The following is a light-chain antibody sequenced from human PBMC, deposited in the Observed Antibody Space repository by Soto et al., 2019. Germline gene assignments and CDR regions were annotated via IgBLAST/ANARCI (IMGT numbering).Light chain of an antibody. Sequence: QSALTQPRSVSGSPGQSVTISCTGTSNDVGGYNYVSWYQQHPGKAPKLLISDVNKRPSGVPDRFSGSKSGNTASLIISGLQDDEEADYYCCSYAGSSAWVFGGGTKLTVL. V-gene: IGLV2-11*01. CDR3: CSYAGSSAWV. CDR1: SNDVGGYNY. J-gene: IGLJ3*02. CDR2: DVN.